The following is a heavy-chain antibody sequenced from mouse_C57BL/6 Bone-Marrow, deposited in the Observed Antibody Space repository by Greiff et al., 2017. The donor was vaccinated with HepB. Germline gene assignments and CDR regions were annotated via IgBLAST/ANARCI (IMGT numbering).Heavy chain of an antibody. J-gene: IGHJ1*03. CDR1: GYTFTDYN. CDR2: INPNNGGT. Sequence: VQLQQSGPELVKPGASVKIPCKASGYTFTDYNMDWVKQSHGKSLEWIGDINPNNGGTIYNQKFKGKATLTVDKSSSTAYMELRSLTSEDTAVYYCARSKTAYDPYCDVWGTGTTVTVSS. V-gene: IGHV1-18*01. D-gene: IGHD2-3*01. CDR3: ARSKTAYDPYCDV.